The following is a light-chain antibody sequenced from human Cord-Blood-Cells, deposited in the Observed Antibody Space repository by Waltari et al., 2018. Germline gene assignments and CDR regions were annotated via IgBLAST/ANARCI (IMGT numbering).Light chain of an antibody. CDR1: PCVLYSSNNKNY. J-gene: IGKJ4*01. Sequence: DIVLTQPPDSLAVSLGERATINCKSSPCVLYSSNNKNYLAWYRQKPGQSPKLLIYWASTRESGVPDRFSGSGSGTDFTLTISSVQAEDVAVYYCQQYYSTPLTFGGGTKVEIK. V-gene: IGKV4-1*01. CDR2: WAS. CDR3: QQYYSTPLT.